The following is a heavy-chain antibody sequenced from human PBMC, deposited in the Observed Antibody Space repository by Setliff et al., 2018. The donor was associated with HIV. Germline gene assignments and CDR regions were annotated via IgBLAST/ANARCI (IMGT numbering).Heavy chain of an antibody. CDR1: GGSFSDYY. J-gene: IGHJ6*02. CDR3: ARIFGDQGYYYGMDV. CDR2: VTHSGRT. D-gene: IGHD3-3*01. V-gene: IGHV4-34*01. Sequence: PSETLSLTCGIYGGSFSDYYWSWIRQPPGKGLEWIGEVTHSGRTNYNPSLESRVTISVDTSKNQFSLKLSSVIAADTAVYYCARIFGDQGYYYGMDVWGQGTTVTVSS.